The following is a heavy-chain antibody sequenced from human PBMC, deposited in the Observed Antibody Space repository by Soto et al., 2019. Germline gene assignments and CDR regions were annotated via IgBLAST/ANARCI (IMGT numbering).Heavy chain of an antibody. V-gene: IGHV3-15*01. Sequence: PGGSLRLSCAASGFTFSNAWMSWVRQAPGKGLEWVGRIKSKTDGGTTDYAVPVKGRFTISRDDSKNTLYLQMNSLKTEDTAVYYCTTDLQQYYYGMDVWGQGTTVTVSS. J-gene: IGHJ6*02. CDR1: GFTFSNAW. CDR3: TTDLQQYYYGMDV. CDR2: IKSKTDGGTT.